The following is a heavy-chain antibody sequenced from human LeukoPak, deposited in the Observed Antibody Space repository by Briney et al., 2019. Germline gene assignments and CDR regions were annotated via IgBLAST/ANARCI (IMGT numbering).Heavy chain of an antibody. CDR2: IYPGDSNI. CDR1: GYSFTNYW. J-gene: IGHJ4*02. D-gene: IGHD1-26*01. CDR3: ARQVKVVGATSFDY. V-gene: IGHV5-51*01. Sequence: GESLKISCKGSGYSFTNYWIGLVRQMPGKGLEWMGIIYPGDSNIRYSPSFQGQATISADKSISTAYLQWSSLKASDTAMYYCARQVKVVGATSFDYWGQGTLVTVSS.